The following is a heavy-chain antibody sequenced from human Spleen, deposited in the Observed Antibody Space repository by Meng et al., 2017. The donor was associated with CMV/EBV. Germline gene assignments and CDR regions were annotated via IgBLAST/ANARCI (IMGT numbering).Heavy chain of an antibody. D-gene: IGHD3-3*01. CDR2: INWNGGST. J-gene: IGHJ4*02. CDR1: GFTFDDYG. Sequence: GESLKISCAASGFTFDDYGMSWVRQAPGKGLEWVSGINWNGGSTGYADSVKGRFTISRDNAKSSLYLQMNSLRAEDTALYYCARVNRWSGMPYCFDYWGQGTLVTVSS. CDR3: ARVNRWSGMPYCFDY. V-gene: IGHV3-20*04.